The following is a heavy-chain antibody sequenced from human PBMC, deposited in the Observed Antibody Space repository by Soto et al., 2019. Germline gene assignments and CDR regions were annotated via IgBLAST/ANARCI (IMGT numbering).Heavy chain of an antibody. Sequence: SETLSLTCTVSGGSISSSSYYWGWIRQPPGKGLEWIGNIYYSGSTNYNPSLKSRVTISVDTSKNQFSLKLSSVTAADTAVYYCARPLLGDDYEFWFDPWGQGTLVTVSS. CDR1: GGSISSSSYY. V-gene: IGHV4-39*07. CDR2: IYYSGST. D-gene: IGHD4-17*01. J-gene: IGHJ5*02. CDR3: ARPLLGDDYEFWFDP.